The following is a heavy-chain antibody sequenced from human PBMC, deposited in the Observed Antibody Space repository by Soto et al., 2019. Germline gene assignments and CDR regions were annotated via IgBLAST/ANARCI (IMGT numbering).Heavy chain of an antibody. CDR1: GYTFTNYG. J-gene: IGHJ4*02. D-gene: IGHD2-2*01. V-gene: IGHV1-18*01. CDR2: ISAYNGNT. CDR3: ARVGAYCVSTSCHDY. Sequence: QVQLVQSGAEVKKPGASVKVSCKASGYTFTNYGISWVRQAPGQGLEWMGWISAYNGNTDYAQKLQGRVTMTTDTSTSTAYMELRSLRSDDTAVYYCARVGAYCVSTSCHDYWGQGNLVTVSS.